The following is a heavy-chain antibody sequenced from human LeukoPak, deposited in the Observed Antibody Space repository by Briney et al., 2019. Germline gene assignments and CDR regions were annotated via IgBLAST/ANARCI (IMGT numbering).Heavy chain of an antibody. CDR3: AREGGGSGSYYRSFDY. V-gene: IGHV4-38-2*02. Sequence: TETLPLTCAVSDYSISSGYYWGWIRQPPGKGLEWIASIYQSGSTYYNSSLKSRVTISVDTSENQFSLKLSSVTAADTAVYYCAREGGGSGSYYRSFDYWGQGTVVTVSS. D-gene: IGHD3-10*01. J-gene: IGHJ4*02. CDR1: DYSISSGYY. CDR2: IYQSGST.